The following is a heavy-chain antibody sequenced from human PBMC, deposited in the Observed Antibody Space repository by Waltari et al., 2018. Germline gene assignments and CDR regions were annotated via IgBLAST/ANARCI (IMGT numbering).Heavy chain of an antibody. CDR2: IYHSGST. D-gene: IGHD6-13*01. CDR1: GYSISSGYY. Sequence: QVQLQESGPGLVKPSETLSLTCAVSGYSISSGYYWGWIRQPPGKGLEWIGSIYHSGSTDYNPHLKSRVTISVDTSKNQFSLKLSSVTAADTAVYYCVRQSYSSSWYGFDFDYWGQGTLVTVSS. J-gene: IGHJ4*02. CDR3: VRQSYSSSWYGFDFDY. V-gene: IGHV4-38-2*01.